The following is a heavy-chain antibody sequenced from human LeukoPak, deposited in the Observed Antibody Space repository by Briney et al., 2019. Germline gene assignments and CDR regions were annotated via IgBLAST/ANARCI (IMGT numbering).Heavy chain of an antibody. D-gene: IGHD6-13*01. J-gene: IGHJ4*02. CDR1: GGSISSYY. CDR2: IYYSGTT. CDR3: AREERYSNSYYFDY. Sequence: SETLSLTCTVSGGSISSYYWSWTRQPPGKGLEWIGYIYYSGTTNYNPSLKSRVTISVDTSKNQFSLKLSSVTAADTAVYYCAREERYSNSYYFDYWGQGTLVTVSS. V-gene: IGHV4-59*12.